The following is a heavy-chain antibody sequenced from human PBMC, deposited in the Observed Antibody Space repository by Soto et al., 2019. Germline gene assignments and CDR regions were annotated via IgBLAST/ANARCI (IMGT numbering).Heavy chain of an antibody. CDR2: IIPILGIA. CDR3: ARAAEAYCGGDCYPPFDY. CDR1: GGTFSSYT. V-gene: IGHV1-69*02. D-gene: IGHD2-21*02. Sequence: QVQLVQSGAEVKKPGSSVKVSCKASGGTFSSYTISWVRQAPGQGLEWMGRIIPILGIANYAQKFQGRVTTTADKSTSTAYMELSSLRSEATAVYYCARAAEAYCGGDCYPPFDYWGQGTLVTVSS. J-gene: IGHJ4*02.